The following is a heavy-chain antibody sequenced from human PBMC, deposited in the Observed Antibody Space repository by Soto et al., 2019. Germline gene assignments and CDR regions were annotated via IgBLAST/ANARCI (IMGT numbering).Heavy chain of an antibody. CDR1: GFTFSSYA. J-gene: IGHJ6*04. CDR3: ARVGPITMVRGVMGPADV. CDR2: ISSNGGST. V-gene: IGHV3-64*01. Sequence: PGGSLRLSCAASGFTFSSYAMHWVRQAPGKGLEYVSAISSNGGSTYYANTVKGRFTISRDNSKNTLYLQMGSLRAEDMAVYYCARVGPITMVRGVMGPADVWGKGTTVTVSS. D-gene: IGHD3-10*01.